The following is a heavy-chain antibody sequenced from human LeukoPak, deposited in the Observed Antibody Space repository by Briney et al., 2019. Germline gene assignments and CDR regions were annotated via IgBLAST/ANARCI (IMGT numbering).Heavy chain of an antibody. CDR1: GSFFTSYF. V-gene: IGHV5-51*01. CDR3: ARRGDYGEDY. Sequence: GASLQISCKGSGSFFTSYFIGWVRPLPGKGLEWMGIIYPGDSDTRYRPSFQGQATISADKSISTAYLQWSSVEASDTAMHYWARRGDYGEDYWGQGTLVTVSS. CDR2: IYPGDSDT. D-gene: IGHD4-17*01. J-gene: IGHJ4*02.